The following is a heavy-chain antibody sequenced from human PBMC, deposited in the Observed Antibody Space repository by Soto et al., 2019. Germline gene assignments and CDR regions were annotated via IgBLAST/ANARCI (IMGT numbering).Heavy chain of an antibody. J-gene: IGHJ4*02. CDR3: AKDPLGITGTTDYFDY. CDR2: ISGSGGST. D-gene: IGHD1-7*01. CDR1: GFTFSSYA. V-gene: IGHV3-23*01. Sequence: EVQLLESGGGLVQPGGSLRLSCAASGFTFSSYAMSWVRQAPGKGLEWVSAISGSGGSTYYADSVKGRFTISRDNSKNTLSLQMNSLRAEDTAVYYCAKDPLGITGTTDYFDYWGQGTLVTVSS.